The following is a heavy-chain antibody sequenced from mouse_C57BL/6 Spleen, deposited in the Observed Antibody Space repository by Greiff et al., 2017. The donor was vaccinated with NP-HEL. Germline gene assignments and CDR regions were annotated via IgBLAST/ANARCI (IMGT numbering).Heavy chain of an antibody. CDR2: ISYDGSN. Sequence: VQLQQSGPGLVKPSQSLSLTCSVTGYSITSGYYWNWIRQFPGNKLEWMGYISYDGSNNYNPSLKNRISITRDTSKNQFFLKLNSVTTEDTATYYCARETGSPYWYFDVWGTGTTVTVSS. J-gene: IGHJ1*03. CDR1: GYSITSGYY. CDR3: ARETGSPYWYFDV. D-gene: IGHD4-1*01. V-gene: IGHV3-6*01.